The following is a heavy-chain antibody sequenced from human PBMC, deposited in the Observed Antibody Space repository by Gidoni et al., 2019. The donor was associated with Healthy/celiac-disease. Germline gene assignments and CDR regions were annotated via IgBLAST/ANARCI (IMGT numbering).Heavy chain of an antibody. Sequence: QVQLQESGPGLVTPSETLSLTCAVSGYSLSSGYYWGWIRQPPGQGLEWIGSIYHSGSTYYNPSLKSRVTISVDTSKNQFSLKLSSVTAADTAVYYCARDLGCSGGSCYSILDYWGQGTLVTVSS. CDR3: ARDLGCSGGSCYSILDY. V-gene: IGHV4-38-2*02. D-gene: IGHD2-15*01. CDR2: IYHSGST. J-gene: IGHJ4*02. CDR1: GYSLSSGYY.